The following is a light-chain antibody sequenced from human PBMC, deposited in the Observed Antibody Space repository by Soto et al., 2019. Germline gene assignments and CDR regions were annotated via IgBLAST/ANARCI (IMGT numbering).Light chain of an antibody. J-gene: IGKJ2*01. CDR3: QQLNSYRYT. CDR2: AAS. Sequence: IQLTQSPSSLSASVGDRVTITCRTSQGISSYLAWYQQKPGKAPKLLIYAASTLQSGVPSRFSGSGSGTEFTLTISSLQPEDFATYYCQQLNSYRYTFGQGTKLEIK. V-gene: IGKV1-9*01. CDR1: QGISSY.